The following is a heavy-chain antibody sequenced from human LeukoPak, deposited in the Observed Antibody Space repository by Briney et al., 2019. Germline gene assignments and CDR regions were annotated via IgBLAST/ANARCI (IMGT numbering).Heavy chain of an antibody. D-gene: IGHD3-22*01. CDR2: IDSGGFT. V-gene: IGHV3-66*01. CDR1: RFTVSTNY. CDR3: ANTYYYDGSGYYYLGWFDP. Sequence: SGGSLRLSCAASRFTVSTNYMSWVRQAPGKGLEWVSLIDSGGFTYYPDSVKGRFTISRDNSKNTLYLQMNSLRAEDTAVYFCANTYYYDGSGYYYLGWFDPWGQGTLVTVSS. J-gene: IGHJ5*02.